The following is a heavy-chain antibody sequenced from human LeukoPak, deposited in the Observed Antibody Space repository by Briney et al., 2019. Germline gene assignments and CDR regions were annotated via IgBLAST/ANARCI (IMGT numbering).Heavy chain of an antibody. D-gene: IGHD6-13*01. CDR1: GYTFTGYY. V-gene: IGHV1-2*02. CDR2: INPNSGGT. CDR3: ARGKKGSSRPSYYYYYMDV. J-gene: IGHJ6*03. Sequence: GASVKVSCKASGYTFTGYYMHWVRQAPGQGLEWMGWINPNSGGTNYAQKFQGRVTMTRNTSISTAYMELSSLRSEDTAVYYCARGKKGSSRPSYYYYYMDVWGKGTTVTVSS.